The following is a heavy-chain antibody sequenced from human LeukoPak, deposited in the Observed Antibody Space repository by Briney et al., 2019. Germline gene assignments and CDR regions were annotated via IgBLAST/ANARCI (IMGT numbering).Heavy chain of an antibody. D-gene: IGHD3-10*01. CDR2: ISGSGGST. Sequence: GSLRLSCAASGFTFSSYAMSWVRQAPGKGLEWVSAISGSGGSTYYADSVKGRFTISRDNSKNTLYLQMNSLRAEDTAVYYCAKDVRGYGSGSSDYWGQGTLVTVSS. CDR3: AKDVRGYGSGSSDY. CDR1: GFTFSSYA. V-gene: IGHV3-23*01. J-gene: IGHJ4*02.